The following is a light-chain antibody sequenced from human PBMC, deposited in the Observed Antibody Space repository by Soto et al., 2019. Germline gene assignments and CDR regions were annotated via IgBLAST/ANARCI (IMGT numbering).Light chain of an antibody. J-gene: IGKJ4*01. V-gene: IGKV3-20*01. Sequence: ESVLTQSPGTLSLSPGESATLSCRAGQSVSSSYLAWYQQKPGQAPRLLIFGASSRATGIPDRFSGGGSGTDFTLTISRLEPEDFAVYYCQQYGSSPLTFGGGTKVEIK. CDR2: GAS. CDR1: QSVSSSY. CDR3: QQYGSSPLT.